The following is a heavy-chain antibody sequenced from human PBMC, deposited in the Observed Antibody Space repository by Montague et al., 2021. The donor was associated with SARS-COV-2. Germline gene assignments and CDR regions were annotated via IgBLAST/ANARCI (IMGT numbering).Heavy chain of an antibody. Sequence: SETLSLTCTVSGGSISSYYWSWIRQPPGKGLEWIGYIYYNGTTNYGPSLKGRVSISVDTSKNQFSLEMNSVTAADTAVYYCARERGYQLLSGWFDPWGQGTLVTVSS. CDR2: IYYNGTT. CDR3: ARERGYQLLSGWFDP. D-gene: IGHD2-2*01. J-gene: IGHJ5*02. CDR1: GGSISSYY. V-gene: IGHV4-59*01.